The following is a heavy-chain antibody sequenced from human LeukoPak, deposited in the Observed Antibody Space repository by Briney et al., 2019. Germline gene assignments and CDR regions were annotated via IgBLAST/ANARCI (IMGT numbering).Heavy chain of an antibody. Sequence: PGGSLRLSCAGFGFTFSSNPLSWVRQPAGKGLEWVSAINPSVGNTYYADSVRGRFTISRDNSKNTLYLQMNTLRAEDTAVYYCATTKQARRYFDYWGQGTLVTVSS. CDR1: GFTFSSNP. CDR3: ATTKQARRYFDY. V-gene: IGHV3-23*01. J-gene: IGHJ4*02. D-gene: IGHD1-1*01. CDR2: INPSVGNT.